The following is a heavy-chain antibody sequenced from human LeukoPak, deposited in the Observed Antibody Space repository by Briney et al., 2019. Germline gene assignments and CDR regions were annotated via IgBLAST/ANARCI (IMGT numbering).Heavy chain of an antibody. CDR3: ARRGYSYGHGGWWGYFDY. J-gene: IGHJ4*02. V-gene: IGHV4-34*01. CDR1: GGSFSGYY. Sequence: SETLSLTCAVYGGSFSGYYWSWIRQPPGKGLEWIGEINHSGSTNYNPSLKSRVTISVDTSKNQFSLKLSSVTAADTAVYYCARRGYSYGHGGWWGYFDYWGQGTLVTVSS. CDR2: INHSGST. D-gene: IGHD5-18*01.